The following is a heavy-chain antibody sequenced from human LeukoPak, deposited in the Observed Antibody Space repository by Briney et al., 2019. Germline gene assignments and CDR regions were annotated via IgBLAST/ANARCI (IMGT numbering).Heavy chain of an antibody. CDR1: GLSFGAHA. Sequence: GGSLRLSCAASGLSFGAHAMHWVRQAPGMGLEWVSGVGGGGQRTHYADSVKGRFTISRDSSKNTVYLQMNSLRAEDTAIYYCARSIPYGTTWYGRSDYWGQGTLVTVSS. V-gene: IGHV3-23*01. D-gene: IGHD6-13*01. CDR2: VGGGGQRT. CDR3: ARSIPYGTTWYGRSDY. J-gene: IGHJ4*02.